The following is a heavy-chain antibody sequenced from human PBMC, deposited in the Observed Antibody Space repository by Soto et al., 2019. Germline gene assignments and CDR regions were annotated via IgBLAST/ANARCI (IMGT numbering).Heavy chain of an antibody. J-gene: IGHJ6*03. V-gene: IGHV4-34*01. Sequence: LETQSLTYAVFCGSFSGYYWSRIRQPPGKGLEWIGEINHSGSTNYNPSLKSRVTISVDTSKNQFSLKLSSVTAADTAVYYCARGLVPAAIRTYYYYMDVWGKGTTVTVSS. CDR2: INHSGST. D-gene: IGHD2-2*01. CDR1: CGSFSGYY. CDR3: ARGLVPAAIRTYYYYMDV.